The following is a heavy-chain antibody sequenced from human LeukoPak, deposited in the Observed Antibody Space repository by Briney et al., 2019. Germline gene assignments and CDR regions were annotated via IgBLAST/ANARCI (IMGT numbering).Heavy chain of an antibody. V-gene: IGHV3-33*08. D-gene: IGHD2-21*02. CDR1: GFTFSSYG. J-gene: IGHJ4*02. Sequence: PGGSLRLSCAASGFTFSSYGMHWVRQAPGKGLEWVAVIWYDGSNKYYADSVKGRFTISRDNSKNTLYLQMNSLRAEDTAVYYCARDSCGGDCYYFDYWGQGTLVTVSS. CDR3: ARDSCGGDCYYFDY. CDR2: IWYDGSNK.